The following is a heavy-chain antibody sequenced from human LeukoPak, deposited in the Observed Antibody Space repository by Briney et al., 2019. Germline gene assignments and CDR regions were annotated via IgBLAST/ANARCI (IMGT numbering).Heavy chain of an antibody. CDR2: INHSGST. Sequence: PSETLSLTCAVYGGSFSGYYWSWIRQPPGKGLEWIGEINHSGSTNYNPSLKSRVTISVDTSKNQFSLKLSSVTAADTAVYYCAKGGYSGYDLIRSFYYWGQGTLVTVSS. V-gene: IGHV4-34*01. J-gene: IGHJ4*02. CDR1: GGSFSGYY. CDR3: AKGGYSGYDLIRSFYY. D-gene: IGHD5-12*01.